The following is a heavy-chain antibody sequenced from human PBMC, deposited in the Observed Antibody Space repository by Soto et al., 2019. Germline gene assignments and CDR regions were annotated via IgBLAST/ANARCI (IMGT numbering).Heavy chain of an antibody. CDR3: ARYLFSIAGILGGVAGENAFDI. CDR1: GFTFSSYS. Sequence: EVQLVESGGGLVQPGGSLRLSCAASGFTFSSYSMNWVRQAPGKGLEWVSYISSSSSTIYYADSVKGRFTISRDNAKNALYLKMNSLRDEDTAVDYWARYLFSIAGILGGVAGENAFDIWGQGTMVTVSS. V-gene: IGHV3-48*02. J-gene: IGHJ3*02. D-gene: IGHD3-16*01. CDR2: ISSSSSTI.